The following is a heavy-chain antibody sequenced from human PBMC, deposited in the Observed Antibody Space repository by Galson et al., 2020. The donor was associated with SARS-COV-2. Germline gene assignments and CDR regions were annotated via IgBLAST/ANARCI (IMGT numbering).Heavy chain of an antibody. CDR2: ISYSGTT. CDR3: ARGEYLGWFDP. J-gene: IGHJ5*02. CDR1: GGSISSSNYY. V-gene: IGHV4-39*07. Sequence: SQTLSLTCAVSGGSISSSNYYWGWIRQPPGKGLEWIGSISYSGTTYYNPSLRSRVTILVDTSKRQFSLKLSSVTAADTAVYFCARGEYLGWFDPWGQGTLVTVSS. D-gene: IGHD3-10*01.